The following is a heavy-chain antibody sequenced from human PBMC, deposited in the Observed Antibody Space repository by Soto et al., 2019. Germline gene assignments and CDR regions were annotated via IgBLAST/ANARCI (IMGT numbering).Heavy chain of an antibody. CDR2: INHSGST. V-gene: IGHV4-34*01. CDR1: GGSFSGYY. D-gene: IGHD2-2*01. Sequence: SKTLSLTCAVYGGSFSGYYWSWIRQPPGKGLEWIGEINHSGSTNYNPSLKSRVTISVDTSKNQFSLKLSSVTAADTAVYYCARVRVVVVPAAPGIASGMDVWGQGTTVTVSS. CDR3: ARVRVVVVPAAPGIASGMDV. J-gene: IGHJ6*02.